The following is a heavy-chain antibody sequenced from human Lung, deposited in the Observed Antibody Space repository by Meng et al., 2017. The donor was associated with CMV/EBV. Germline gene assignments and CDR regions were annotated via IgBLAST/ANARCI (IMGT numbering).Heavy chain of an antibody. CDR3: ALFTRSWFDP. D-gene: IGHD2-2*01. V-gene: IGHV2-5*02. CDR2: IYWDDDK. J-gene: IGHJ5*02. Sequence: QITLKVSGPTLVKPTQTLTLTCTFVGFSLSTSEVGVGWIRQPPGKALEWLAVIYWDDDKRYSPSLKSRLTITKDTSKNQVVLTLTNMDPVDTATYYCALFTRSWFDPWGQGTLVTVSS. CDR1: GFSLSTSEVG.